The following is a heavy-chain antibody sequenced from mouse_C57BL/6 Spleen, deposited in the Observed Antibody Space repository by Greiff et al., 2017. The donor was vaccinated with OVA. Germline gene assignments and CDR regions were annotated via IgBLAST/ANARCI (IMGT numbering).Heavy chain of an antibody. CDR2: ISSGSSTI. J-gene: IGHJ2*01. CDR1: GFTFSDYG. CDR3: ARRGTTVVATDYFDY. Sequence: EVQVVESGGGLVKPGGSLKLSCAASGFTFSDYGMHWVRQAPEKGLEWVAYISSGSSTIYYADTVKGRFTISRDNAKNTLFLQMTSLRSEDTAMYYCARRGTTVVATDYFDYWGQGTTLTVSS. D-gene: IGHD1-1*01. V-gene: IGHV5-17*01.